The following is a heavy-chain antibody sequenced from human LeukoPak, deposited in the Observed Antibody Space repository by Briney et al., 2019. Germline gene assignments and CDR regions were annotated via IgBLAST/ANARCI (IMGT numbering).Heavy chain of an antibody. CDR3: ARGWSLGWFGEPPNWFDP. D-gene: IGHD3-10*01. J-gene: IGHJ5*02. Sequence: PSETLSLTCTVSGGSISSYYWSWIRQPPGKGLEWIGYIYYSGSTNYNPSLKSRVTISVDTSKNQFSLKLSSVTAADTAVYYCARGWSLGWFGEPPNWFDPWGQGTLVTVSS. CDR2: IYYSGST. V-gene: IGHV4-59*01. CDR1: GGSISSYY.